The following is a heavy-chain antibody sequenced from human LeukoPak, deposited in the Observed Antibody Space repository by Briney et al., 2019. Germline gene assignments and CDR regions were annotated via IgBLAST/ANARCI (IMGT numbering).Heavy chain of an antibody. CDR1: GGSISSGSYY. CDR3: ARGGYNWTGGGEKGMDV. D-gene: IGHD1-20*01. CDR2: IYTSGST. J-gene: IGHJ6*02. Sequence: ASQTLSLTCTVSGGSISSGSYYWSWIRQPAGKGLEWIGRIYTSGSTNYNPSLKSRVTISVDTSKNQFSLKLSSVTAADTAVYYCARGGYNWTGGGEKGMDVWGQGTTVTVSS. V-gene: IGHV4-61*02.